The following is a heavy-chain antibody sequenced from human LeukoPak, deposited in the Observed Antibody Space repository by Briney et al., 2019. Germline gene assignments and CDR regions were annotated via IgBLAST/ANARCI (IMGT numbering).Heavy chain of an antibody. D-gene: IGHD3-22*01. Sequence: PSETLSLTCTVSGYSMSSGYYWGWIRQPPGKGLQWIGSIFHSGNSYYNPSLKSRVTISVDTSKNQFSLKVNSVTAADTAVYYCARHDSSGPYNAFDIWGQGTMVTVSS. J-gene: IGHJ3*02. V-gene: IGHV4-38-2*02. CDR3: ARHDSSGPYNAFDI. CDR1: GYSMSSGYY. CDR2: IFHSGNS.